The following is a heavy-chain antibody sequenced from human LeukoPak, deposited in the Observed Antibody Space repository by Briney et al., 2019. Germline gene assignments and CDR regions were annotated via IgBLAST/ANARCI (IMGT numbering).Heavy chain of an antibody. CDR3: ARDPNYYGMDV. CDR2: INAGNGNT. Sequence: ASVKVSCKASGYTFTTYAMHWVRQAPGQRLEWMGWINAGNGNTKYSQKFQGRVTITRDTSASTAYMELSSLRSEDTAVYYCARDPNYYGMDVWGQGTTVTVSS. CDR1: GYTFTTYA. J-gene: IGHJ6*02. V-gene: IGHV1-3*01.